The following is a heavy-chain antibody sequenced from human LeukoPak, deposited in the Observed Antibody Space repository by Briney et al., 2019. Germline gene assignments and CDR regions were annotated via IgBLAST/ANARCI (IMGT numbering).Heavy chain of an antibody. D-gene: IGHD2-21*02. CDR3: VKTAYSGGGCNIYFDY. CDR1: GFTFSSYA. CDR2: ISSNAGST. Sequence: GGSLRLSCSASGFTFSSYAMHWVRQAPGKGLEFVSAISSNAGSTYYADSVKARFTISRDNSKNTVYLQMSSLRTEDTAVYYCVKTAYSGGGCNIYFDYWGQGTLVTVSS. J-gene: IGHJ4*02. V-gene: IGHV3-64D*06.